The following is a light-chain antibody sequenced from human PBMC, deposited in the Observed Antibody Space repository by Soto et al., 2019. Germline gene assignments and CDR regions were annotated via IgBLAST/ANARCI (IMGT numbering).Light chain of an antibody. V-gene: IGLV2-14*01. CDR1: SSDVGGYNY. CDR2: EVS. CDR3: SSYTSSSTPRV. J-gene: IGLJ1*01. Sequence: QSALTQPASVTGSPVQSITISCTGTSSDVGGYNYVSWYQQHPGKAPKLMIYEVSNRPSGVSNRFSGSKSGNTAYLTISGLQAEDEADYYCSSYTSSSTPRVFGTGTKVTVL.